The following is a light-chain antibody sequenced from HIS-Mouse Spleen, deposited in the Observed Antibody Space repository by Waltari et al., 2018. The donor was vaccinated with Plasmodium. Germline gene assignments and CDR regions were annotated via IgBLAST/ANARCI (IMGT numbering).Light chain of an antibody. J-gene: IGLJ3*02. V-gene: IGLV3-10*01. CDR1: ALPQKY. Sequence: SYELTQPPSVSVSPGQTASLTCSGAALPQKYAYWYQQKSGQAPVLVNYEDSKRPSGIPEGFSGSSSGTMATFTIRGAQVEDEADYYCYSTDSSGNHRVFGGGTKLTVL. CDR3: YSTDSSGNHRV. CDR2: EDS.